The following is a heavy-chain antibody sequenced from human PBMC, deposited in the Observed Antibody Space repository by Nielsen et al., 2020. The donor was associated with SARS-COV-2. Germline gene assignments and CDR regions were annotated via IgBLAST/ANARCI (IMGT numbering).Heavy chain of an antibody. CDR3: ARAGRYFDWLSDFGYYYYGMDV. CDR2: ISSSSYI. CDR1: GFTFSSYS. Sequence: GESLKISCAASGFTFSSYSMNWVRQAPGKGLEWVSSISSSSYIYYADSVKGRFTISRDNAKNSLYLQMNSLRAEDTAVYYCARAGRYFDWLSDFGYYYYGMDVWDQGTTVTVSS. J-gene: IGHJ6*02. D-gene: IGHD3-9*01. V-gene: IGHV3-21*01.